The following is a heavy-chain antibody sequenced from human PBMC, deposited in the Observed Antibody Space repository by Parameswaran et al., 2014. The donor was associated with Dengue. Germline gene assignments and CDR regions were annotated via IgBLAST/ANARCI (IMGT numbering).Heavy chain of an antibody. V-gene: IGHV4-4*02. J-gene: IGHJ4*02. Sequence: VRQMPGKGLEWIGEIHHGGGTNSNPSLKSRVTISMDKSKNHFSLTLDSMTAADTAVYYCARNGGWRFDYWGQGMLVTVSS. D-gene: IGHD6-19*01. CDR3: ARNGGWRFDY. CDR2: IHHGGGT.